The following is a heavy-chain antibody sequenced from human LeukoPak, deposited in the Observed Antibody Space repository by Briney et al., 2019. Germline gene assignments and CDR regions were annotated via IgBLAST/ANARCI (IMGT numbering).Heavy chain of an antibody. CDR2: IRVSDGAR. CDR3: ATEPRWGLYSFDI. J-gene: IGHJ3*02. D-gene: IGHD4/OR15-4a*01. Sequence: GGSLRLSCAASGFTFSSYSMNWVRQAPGKGLEWVSSIRVSDGARFYADSVKGRFTTSRDNPKNTLFLQMNSLRAEDTAAYYCATEPRWGLYSFDIWGQGTMVTVSS. CDR1: GFTFSSYS. V-gene: IGHV3-23*01.